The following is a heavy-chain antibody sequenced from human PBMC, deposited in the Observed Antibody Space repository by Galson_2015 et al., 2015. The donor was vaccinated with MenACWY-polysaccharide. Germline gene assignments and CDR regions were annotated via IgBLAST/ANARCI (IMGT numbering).Heavy chain of an antibody. J-gene: IGHJ4*02. CDR2: ISYDGSNK. CDR1: GFTFSSYA. D-gene: IGHD3-10*01. V-gene: IGHV3-30-3*01. CDR3: AREFTMVRGVIITSFDY. Sequence: SLRLSCAASGFTFSSYAMHWVRQAPGKGLEWVAVISYDGSNKYYADSVKGRFTISRDNSKNTLYPQMNSLRAEDTAVYYCAREFTMVRGVIITSFDYWGQGT.